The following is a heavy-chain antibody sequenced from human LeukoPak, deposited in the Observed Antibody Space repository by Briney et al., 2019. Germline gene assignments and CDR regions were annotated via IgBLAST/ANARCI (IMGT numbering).Heavy chain of an antibody. J-gene: IGHJ4*02. D-gene: IGHD6-6*01. Sequence: GGALRLSCAASGCTFISYAMHWVRQAPGKGRDCVAVISYDGSNKYYADSVKGRFTISRDNSKNTLYLQMNSLRAEDTAVYYCAREAPYYFDYWGQGTQVTVSS. CDR3: AREAPYYFDY. V-gene: IGHV3-30*04. CDR2: ISYDGSNK. CDR1: GCTFISYA.